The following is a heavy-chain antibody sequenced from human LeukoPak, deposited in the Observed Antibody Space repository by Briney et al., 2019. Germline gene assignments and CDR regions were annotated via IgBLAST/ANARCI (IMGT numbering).Heavy chain of an antibody. CDR3: ARDHNYYDSSGYYYVHNWFDP. CDR2: IIPILGIA. D-gene: IGHD3-22*01. V-gene: IGHV1-69*04. CDR1: GGTFSSYA. Sequence: SVKISCKASGGTFSSYAISWVRQAPGQGLEWMGRIIPILGIANYAQKFQGRVTITADKSTSTAYMELSSLRSEDTAVYYCARDHNYYDSSGYYYVHNWFDPWGQGTLVTVSS. J-gene: IGHJ5*02.